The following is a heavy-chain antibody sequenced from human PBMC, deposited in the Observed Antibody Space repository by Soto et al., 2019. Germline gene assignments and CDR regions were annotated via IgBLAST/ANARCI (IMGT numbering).Heavy chain of an antibody. CDR2: INQDGTQK. J-gene: IGHJ4*02. D-gene: IGHD6-13*01. Sequence: GGSLRLSCAASGFTLSPYWMHWVRQTPGKGLEWVANINQDGTQKYHVDSVKGRFTISRDNARNSFYLQMNSLRAEDTAVYFCAGAIGAADAFWGRGTLVTSPQ. V-gene: IGHV3-7*01. CDR3: AGAIGAADAF. CDR1: GFTLSPYW.